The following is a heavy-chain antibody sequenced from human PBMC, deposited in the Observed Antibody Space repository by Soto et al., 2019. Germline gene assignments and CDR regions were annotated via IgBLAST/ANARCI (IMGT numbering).Heavy chain of an antibody. V-gene: IGHV4-31*03. CDR3: ARDGGFGYGDPGGNSYWYCDL. J-gene: IGHJ2*01. CDR1: GGSISSGGYY. Sequence: QVQLQESGPGLVKPSQTLSLTCTVSGGSISSGGYYWSWIRQHPGKGLEWIGYIYYSGSTYYNPSLKRRVTISVDTSKNQFSLKLSSVTAADTAVYYCARDGGFGYGDPGGNSYWYCDLWGRGTLVTVSS. D-gene: IGHD4-17*01. CDR2: IYYSGST.